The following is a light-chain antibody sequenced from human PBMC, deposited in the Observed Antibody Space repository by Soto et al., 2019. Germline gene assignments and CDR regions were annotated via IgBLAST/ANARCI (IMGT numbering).Light chain of an antibody. CDR1: QSVSSSA. CDR2: GAS. Sequence: IVWTHAPCTLSLSPGERATLSCMASQSVSSSALVWYQQKPGQAPRRLIYGASYRATGIPDRFSGSGSGTDFTLTISRLEPEDFAVYYCQQYNNWPTFGQGTKVDIK. V-gene: IGKV3-20*01. CDR3: QQYNNWPT. J-gene: IGKJ1*01.